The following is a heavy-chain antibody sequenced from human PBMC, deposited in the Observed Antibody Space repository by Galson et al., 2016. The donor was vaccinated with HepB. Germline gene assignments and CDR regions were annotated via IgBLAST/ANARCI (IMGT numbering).Heavy chain of an antibody. CDR2: IWYDGSNR. Sequence: SLRLSCAASGFSFSNYGMHWVRQAPGKGLEWVAVIWYDGSNRYYAESVKGRFTISRDNSKSTLFLQMDSQRVDDTAVYYCARSLRNQGYTSGYWRYYYYGMDVWGQGTTVTVSS. V-gene: IGHV3-33*01. J-gene: IGHJ6*02. D-gene: IGHD5-18*01. CDR1: GFSFSNYG. CDR3: ARSLRNQGYTSGYWRYYYYGMDV.